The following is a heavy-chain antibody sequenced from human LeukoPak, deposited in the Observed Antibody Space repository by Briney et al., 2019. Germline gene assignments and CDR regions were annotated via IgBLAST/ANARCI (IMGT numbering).Heavy chain of an antibody. Sequence: SETLSLTCTVSGGSISSSSYYWGWIRQPPGKGLEWIGSIYYSGSTYYNPSLKSRVTISVDTSKNQFSLKLSSVTAADTAVYYCARRLYSSSWMKMDWFDPWGQGTLVTVSS. J-gene: IGHJ5*02. CDR2: IYYSGST. V-gene: IGHV4-39*07. D-gene: IGHD6-13*01. CDR3: ARRLYSSSWMKMDWFDP. CDR1: GGSISSSSYY.